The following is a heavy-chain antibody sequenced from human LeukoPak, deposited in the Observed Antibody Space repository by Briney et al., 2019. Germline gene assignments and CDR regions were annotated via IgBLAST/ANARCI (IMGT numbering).Heavy chain of an antibody. CDR3: AKAKRYCSNGVCYTNDAFDI. D-gene: IGHD2-8*01. Sequence: STYYNPSLKSRVTISVDTSKNQFSLKLSSVTAADTAVYYCAKAKRYCSNGVCYTNDAFDIWGQGTMVTVSS. CDR2: ST. V-gene: IGHV4-39*01. J-gene: IGHJ3*02.